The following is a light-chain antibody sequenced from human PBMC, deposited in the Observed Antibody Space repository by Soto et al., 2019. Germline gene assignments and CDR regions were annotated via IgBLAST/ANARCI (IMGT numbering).Light chain of an antibody. J-gene: IGKJ2*01. V-gene: IGKV3-20*01. Sequence: EIVLTQSPGNLSLSPGDRATLSCRASQSVPSSCLAWYQQKPGQAPRLLIYGASNRATGIPDRFSGSGSETDFTLSISRLEPEDFAVYYCQQYGSSPNTFGQGTKLEIK. CDR1: QSVPSSC. CDR3: QQYGSSPNT. CDR2: GAS.